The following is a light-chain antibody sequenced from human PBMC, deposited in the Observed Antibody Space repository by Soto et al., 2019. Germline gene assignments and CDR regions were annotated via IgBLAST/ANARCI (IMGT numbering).Light chain of an antibody. CDR2: AVS. Sequence: DIQMTQSPSSLSASVGDRIIITCRASQSISTYLNWYQQKPGKAPKLLISAVSSLQSGVPSRFSGSESRTDFTLTISSVQPEDFATYYCQQSYSGPRTFGGGTKVEIK. CDR1: QSISTY. J-gene: IGKJ4*01. CDR3: QQSYSGPRT. V-gene: IGKV1-39*01.